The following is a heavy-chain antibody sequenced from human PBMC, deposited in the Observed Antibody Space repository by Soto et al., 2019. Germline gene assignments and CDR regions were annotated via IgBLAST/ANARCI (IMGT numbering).Heavy chain of an antibody. CDR3: AKQERCSTTSCYLGY. J-gene: IGHJ4*02. CDR2: LSGSGGIT. D-gene: IGHD2-2*01. Sequence: PGGSLSLSCAASGFTFSSYAMTWVRQAPGKGLEWVSGLSGSGGITYDADSVKGRFTISRDNSRHTLYLQMNSLRVEDTAVYYCAKQERCSTTSCYLGYWGQGTLVTVSS. V-gene: IGHV3-23*01. CDR1: GFTFSSYA.